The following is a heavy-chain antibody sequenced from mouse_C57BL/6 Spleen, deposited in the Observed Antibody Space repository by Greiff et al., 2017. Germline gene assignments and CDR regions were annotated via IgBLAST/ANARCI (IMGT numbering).Heavy chain of an antibody. CDR2: IDPSDSET. D-gene: IGHD1-1*01. J-gene: IGHJ1*03. CDR3: AREYCGSSHWYFDV. Sequence: QVQLQQPGAELVRPGSSVKLSCKASGYTFTSYWMHWVKQRPIQGLEWIGNIDPSDSETHYNQKFKDKATLTVDKSSSTAYMQLSSLTSEDSAVYYCAREYCGSSHWYFDVWGTGTTVTVSS. V-gene: IGHV1-52*01. CDR1: GYTFTSYW.